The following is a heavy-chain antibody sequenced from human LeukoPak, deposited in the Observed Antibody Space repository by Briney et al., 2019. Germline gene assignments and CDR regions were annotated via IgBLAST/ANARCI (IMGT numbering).Heavy chain of an antibody. V-gene: IGHV1-69*05. CDR1: GGTFNNSA. D-gene: IGHD4-17*01. CDR2: IMPLFGTA. CDR3: ARDVHGDYGSGWFDP. Sequence: SVKVSCKASGGTFNNSAISWVRQAPGQGLEWLGGIMPLFGTAGYAQRFQGRVTITKDESTRTVYLELTSLTSDDTAVYYCARDVHGDYGSGWFDPWGQGTLVSVSS. J-gene: IGHJ5*02.